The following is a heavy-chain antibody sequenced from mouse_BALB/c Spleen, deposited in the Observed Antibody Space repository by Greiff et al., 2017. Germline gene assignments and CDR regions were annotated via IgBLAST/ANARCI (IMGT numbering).Heavy chain of an antibody. D-gene: IGHD2-2*01. CDR2: IRNKANGYTT. V-gene: IGHV7-3*02. CDR3: SRDGYYNAMDY. J-gene: IGHJ4*01. CDR1: GFTFTDHY. Sequence: VQLKESGGGLVQPGGSLRLSCAASGFTFTDHYMSWVRQPPGKALEWLGFIRNKANGYTTEYSASVKGRFTISRDNSQSILYLQMNTLRAEDSATYYCSRDGYYNAMDYWGQGTSVTVSS.